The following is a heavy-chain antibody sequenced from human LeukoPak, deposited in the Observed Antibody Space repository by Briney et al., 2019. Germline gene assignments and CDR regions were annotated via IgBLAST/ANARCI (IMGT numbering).Heavy chain of an antibody. D-gene: IGHD3-10*01. CDR3: ARDSGRRGYPEYSFDY. CDR2: IYTSGNT. J-gene: IGHJ4*02. CDR1: GGSIGTYY. V-gene: IGHV4-4*07. Sequence: PSETLSLSCTVSGGSIGTYYWSWIRQPAGKGLEWIGRIYTSGNTKYNPSLKSRVTISVDTSKNQFSLKLTSLTAADTAIYYCARDSGRRGYPEYSFDYWGQGTLVTVSS.